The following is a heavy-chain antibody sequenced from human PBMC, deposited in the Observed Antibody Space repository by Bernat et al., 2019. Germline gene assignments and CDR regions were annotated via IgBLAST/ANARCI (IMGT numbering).Heavy chain of an antibody. D-gene: IGHD6-13*01. J-gene: IGHJ4*02. CDR3: ARTLGVAAATGGY. V-gene: IGHV4-39*01. CDR2: IHYSGTT. CDR1: GGSISSNSYY. Sequence: QLQLQESGPGLVKPSETLSLTCSISGGSISSNSYYWGWIRQPPGKGLEWSGSIHYSGTTYYNPSLERRLTISVDTSKNQFSLKLRSVTAADTAVYYCARTLGVAAATGGYWGQGTLVTVSS.